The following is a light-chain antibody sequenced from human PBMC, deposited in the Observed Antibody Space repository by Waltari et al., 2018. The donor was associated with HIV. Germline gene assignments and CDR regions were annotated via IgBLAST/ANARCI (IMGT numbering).Light chain of an antibody. CDR2: RNN. J-gene: IGLJ3*02. CDR3: LAGESGLSGWV. Sequence: QAGLTQPPSMSTGLGQTATLTCTGDGHNVGDQGAAWLQHRPGHPPTPLSHRNNNRPLEIPSRFSAFGAGVTAFLTISGLESGEGADYLCLAGESGLSGWVLGGGTQLTLL. V-gene: IGLV10-54*04. CDR1: GHNVGDQG.